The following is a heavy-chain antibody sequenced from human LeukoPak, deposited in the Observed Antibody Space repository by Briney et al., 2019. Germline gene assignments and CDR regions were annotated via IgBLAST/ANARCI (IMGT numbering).Heavy chain of an antibody. CDR2: ISYDGSNK. V-gene: IGHV3-30*04. CDR1: GSTFSSYA. Sequence: GGSLRLSCAASGSTFSSYAMHWVRQAPGKGLEWVAVISYDGSNKYYADSVKGRFTISRDNSKNTLYLQMNSLRAEDTAVYYCARGVFGESYYGMDVWGQGTTVTVSS. J-gene: IGHJ6*02. D-gene: IGHD3-10*02. CDR3: ARGVFGESYYGMDV.